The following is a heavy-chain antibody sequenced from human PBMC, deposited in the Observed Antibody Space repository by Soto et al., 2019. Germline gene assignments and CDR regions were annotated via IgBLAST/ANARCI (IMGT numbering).Heavy chain of an antibody. CDR2: ISWNSATL. J-gene: IGHJ4*02. V-gene: IGHV3-9*01. CDR1: GFIFEDFA. Sequence: GGSLRLSCVGSGFIFEDFAMNWVRQVPGKGLEWVSGISWNSATLAYADSVKGRFIVSRDNAKNILYLQMNSLRAEDAALYYCAKDVGSYYYDTSAYLYDYWGQGTLVTVSS. D-gene: IGHD3-22*01. CDR3: AKDVGSYYYDTSAYLYDY.